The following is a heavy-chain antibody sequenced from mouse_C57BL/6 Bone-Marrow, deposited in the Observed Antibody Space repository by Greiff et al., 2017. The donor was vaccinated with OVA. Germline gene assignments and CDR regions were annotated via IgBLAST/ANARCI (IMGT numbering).Heavy chain of an antibody. CDR3: ARHEGRETGTDYYAMDY. CDR2: ISSGGSYT. J-gene: IGHJ4*01. D-gene: IGHD4-1*01. V-gene: IGHV5-6*01. CDR1: GFTFSSYG. Sequence: EVQGVESGGDLVKPGGSLKLSCAASGFTFSSYGMSWVRQTPDKRLEWVATISSGGSYTYYPDSVKGRFTISRDNAKNTLYLQMSSLKSEDTAMYYCARHEGRETGTDYYAMDYWGQGTSVTVSS.